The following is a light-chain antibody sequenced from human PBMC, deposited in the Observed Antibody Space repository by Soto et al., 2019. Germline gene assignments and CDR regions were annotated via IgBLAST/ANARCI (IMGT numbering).Light chain of an antibody. J-gene: IGKJ1*01. Sequence: DIQMTQSPSTLSASVGDRVTITCRASQSINSRLAWYQQKPGKAPKLLIYKASSLESGVPSRFSCSGSGTEFTLTISSLQPDDFASYYCQQYNNYWTFGQGTKVEIK. CDR1: QSINSR. V-gene: IGKV1-5*03. CDR3: QQYNNYWT. CDR2: KAS.